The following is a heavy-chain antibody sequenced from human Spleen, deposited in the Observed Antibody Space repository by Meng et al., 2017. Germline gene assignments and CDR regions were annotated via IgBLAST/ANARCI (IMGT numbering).Heavy chain of an antibody. CDR1: GFSFSHEY. CDR3: ARDGGAGDFDL. Sequence: GESLKISCAASGFSFSHEYMSWVRQAPGKGLEWLSYINTSGSTKNYADSVKGRFTISRDNARNSLYLQMNSLRVEDTAVYYCARDGGAGDFDLWGQGTLVTVSS. CDR2: INTSGSTK. J-gene: IGHJ4*02. V-gene: IGHV3-11*04. D-gene: IGHD2-21*01.